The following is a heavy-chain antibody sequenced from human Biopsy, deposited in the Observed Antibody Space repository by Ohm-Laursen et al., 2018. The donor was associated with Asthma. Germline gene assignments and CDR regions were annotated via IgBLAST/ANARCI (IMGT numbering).Heavy chain of an antibody. CDR2: INSDGSSL. V-gene: IGHV3-74*01. J-gene: IGHJ4*02. D-gene: IGHD6-19*01. CDR3: ARDREYSSGWYQPLFDY. Sequence: SLRLSCAASGFSFSTYWMHWVRQAPGKGLVWVARINSDGSSLSYADSVKGRFTVSRDNAKNTLYLQMNSLRAEDTAVYYCARDREYSSGWYQPLFDYWGQGTLVTVSS. CDR1: GFSFSTYW.